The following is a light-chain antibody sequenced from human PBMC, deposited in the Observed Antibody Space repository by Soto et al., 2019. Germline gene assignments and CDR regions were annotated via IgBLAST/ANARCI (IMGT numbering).Light chain of an antibody. CDR3: QQSYSTLRT. CDR1: QSISIY. Sequence: DIQMTQSPSSLSASVGDRVTITCRASQSISIYLNWYQQKPGKAPKLLIYAASSLQSGVPSRFSGSGSGTDFTLTISSLQPEDFATYYCQQSYSTLRTFGQGTKEEIK. CDR2: AAS. V-gene: IGKV1-39*01. J-gene: IGKJ1*01.